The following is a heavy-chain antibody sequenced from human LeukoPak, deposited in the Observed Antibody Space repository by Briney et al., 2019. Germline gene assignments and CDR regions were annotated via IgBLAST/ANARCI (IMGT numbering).Heavy chain of an antibody. CDR2: IYHSGST. J-gene: IGHJ4*02. D-gene: IGHD2-8*01. CDR3: ARAEKLGYCTNGVCYFDY. CDR1: GGSISTGGYY. Sequence: SGTLSLTCTVSGGSISTGGYYWSWIRQPPGKGLEWIGYIYHSGSTYYNPSLKSRVIISVDRSENQFSLKLSSVTAADTAVYYCARAEKLGYCTNGVCYFDYWGQGTLVTVSS. V-gene: IGHV4-30-2*01.